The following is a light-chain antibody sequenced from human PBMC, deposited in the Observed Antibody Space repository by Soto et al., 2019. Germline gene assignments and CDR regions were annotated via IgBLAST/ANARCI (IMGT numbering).Light chain of an antibody. J-gene: IGKJ2*01. CDR2: KAS. Sequence: DIQMTQSPSTLSASVGDRVTITCRASQSISSRLAWYQQKPGKAPKLLIYKASSLESGVPSRFSGSGSGTAFTRTISSLQTDDFATYYCQQYNSYSGAFGQGTKLYIK. CDR1: QSISSR. CDR3: QQYNSYSGA. V-gene: IGKV1-5*03.